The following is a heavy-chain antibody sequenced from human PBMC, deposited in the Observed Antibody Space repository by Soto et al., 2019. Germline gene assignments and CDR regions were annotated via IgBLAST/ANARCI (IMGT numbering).Heavy chain of an antibody. J-gene: IGHJ4*01. CDR2: IKSKTHGGTT. Sequence: GGSLRLSCAASDFTFSNAWINWVRQAPWKGLEWVGRIKSKTHGGTTDFAAPVKGRFAISRDNSKNMVYLQMNSPKTEDTGIYYCTSFSYITMILVRFEYWCHGPLVTVFS. CDR3: TSFSYITMILVRFEY. V-gene: IGHV3-15*07. D-gene: IGHD3-22*01. CDR1: DFTFSNAW.